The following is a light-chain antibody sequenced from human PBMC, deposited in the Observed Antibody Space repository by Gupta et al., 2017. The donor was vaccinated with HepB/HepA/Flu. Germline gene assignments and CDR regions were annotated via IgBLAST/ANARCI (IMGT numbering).Light chain of an antibody. CDR2: LNSDGSH. J-gene: IGLJ2*01. V-gene: IGLV4-69*01. CDR3: QTWGTGIVV. CDR1: SGHSSYA. Sequence: QLVVTQSPSASASLGASVKLTCTLSSGHSSYAIEWHQQQPEKGPRYLMKLNSDGSHTKGDGIPDRFSGSSSGADRYLTISTLQSDDEADYYCQTWGTGIVVFGGGTKLTVL.